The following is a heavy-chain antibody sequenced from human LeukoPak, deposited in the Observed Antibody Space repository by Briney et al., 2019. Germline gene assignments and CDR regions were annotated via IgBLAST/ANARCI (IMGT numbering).Heavy chain of an antibody. V-gene: IGHV3-48*03. CDR1: GFTFSSYE. J-gene: IGHJ4*02. CDR2: ISSSGSTV. CDR3: ASSSWYALDY. D-gene: IGHD6-13*01. Sequence: GGSLRLYCAASGFTFSSYEMNWDRQAPGKGLEWISYISSSGSTVYYADSVKGRFTISRDNAKNSLYLQMNSLRAEDTAIYYCASSSWYALDYWGQGTLVTVSS.